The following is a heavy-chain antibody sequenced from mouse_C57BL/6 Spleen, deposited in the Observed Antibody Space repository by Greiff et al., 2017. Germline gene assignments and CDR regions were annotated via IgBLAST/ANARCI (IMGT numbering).Heavy chain of an antibody. V-gene: IGHV1-55*01. CDR2: IYPGSGST. CDR1: GYTFTSYW. CDR3: ARSDDGGRCDY. Sequence: QVQLQQPGAELVKPGASVKMSCKASGYTFTSYWITWVKQRTGQGLEWIGDIYPGSGSTNYNEKFKSKATLTVDTSSSTAYMQRSSLTSEDSAVYYCARSDDGGRCDYWGQGTTLTVSS. D-gene: IGHD1-1*01. J-gene: IGHJ2*01.